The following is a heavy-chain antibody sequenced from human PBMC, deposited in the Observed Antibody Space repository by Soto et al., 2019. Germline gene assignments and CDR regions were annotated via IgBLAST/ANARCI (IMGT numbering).Heavy chain of an antibody. Sequence: PSETLSLTCTVSVGSISSYYWSWIRQPPGKGLEWIAYIYYSGSTDYNPSLKSRVTISLDTSKNQFSLKLSSVTAADTAVYYCARHHYDILGYWGQGTLVTVSS. D-gene: IGHD3-9*01. CDR2: IYYSGST. J-gene: IGHJ4*02. CDR3: ARHHYDILGY. V-gene: IGHV4-59*08. CDR1: VGSISSYY.